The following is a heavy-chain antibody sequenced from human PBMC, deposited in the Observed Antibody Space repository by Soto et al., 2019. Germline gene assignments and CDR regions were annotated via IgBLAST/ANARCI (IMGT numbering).Heavy chain of an antibody. Sequence: EVQLVESGGGLVKPGGSLRLSCAASGFTFSSYSMNWVRQAPGKGLEWVSSISSSSSYIYYADSVKGRFTISRDNAKNSLYLQMNSLRAEDTAVYYCARDDFRAAATFDFWGQVTLVTVSS. CDR1: GFTFSSYS. CDR2: ISSSSSYI. D-gene: IGHD6-13*01. CDR3: ARDDFRAAATFDF. V-gene: IGHV3-21*01. J-gene: IGHJ4*02.